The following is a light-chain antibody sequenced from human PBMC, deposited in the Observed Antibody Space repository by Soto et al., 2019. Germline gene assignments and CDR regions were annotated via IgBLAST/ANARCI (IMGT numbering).Light chain of an antibody. CDR3: QQRNDWPTT. CDR2: GAS. J-gene: IGKJ5*01. V-gene: IGKV3D-20*02. Sequence: DIVLTQHTGTLSLSPGERATLSCGPSQSVSSSHLAWYQHKPGQAPRLLIYGASTRATGIPARFSGSGSGTVFTLTIYSLEPEDFAVYYCQQRNDWPTTFGQGARLEIK. CDR1: QSVSSSH.